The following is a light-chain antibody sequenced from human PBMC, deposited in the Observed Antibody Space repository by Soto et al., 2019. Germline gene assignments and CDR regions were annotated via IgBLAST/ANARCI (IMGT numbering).Light chain of an antibody. V-gene: IGLV1-40*01. Sequence: QSVLTQPPSVSGAPGQMVTISCTGSSSNIGAGYDVHWYQQLPGTAPKLLIFGISNRPSGVPDRFSGSKSGTSASLAITGLQAEDEADYYCHSYDSSLSGSYVFGTGTKVTVL. J-gene: IGLJ1*01. CDR1: SSNIGAGYD. CDR3: HSYDSSLSGSYV. CDR2: GIS.